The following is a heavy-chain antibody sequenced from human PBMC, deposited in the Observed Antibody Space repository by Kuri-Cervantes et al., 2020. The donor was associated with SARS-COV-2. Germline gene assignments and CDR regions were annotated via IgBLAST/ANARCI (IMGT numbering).Heavy chain of an antibody. J-gene: IGHJ4*02. Sequence: GESLKISCAASGFTFSSYWMSWVRQAPGKGLEWVANIKQDGSEKYYADYVKGRFTISRDNSKNTLYLQMNSMRAEDTAVYYCSNLPASSTIIDYWGQGTLVTVSS. CDR1: GFTFSSYW. V-gene: IGHV3-7*01. CDR2: IKQDGSEK. CDR3: SNLPASSTIIDY. D-gene: IGHD6-6*01.